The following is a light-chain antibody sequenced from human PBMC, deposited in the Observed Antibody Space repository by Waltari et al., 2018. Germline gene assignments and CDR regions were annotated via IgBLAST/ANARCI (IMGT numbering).Light chain of an antibody. J-gene: IGLJ3*02. CDR1: DSNVGQNY. Sequence: QSVLTQSPSASWTPGQQVTISCSGSDSNVGQNYVCWFQQFPGMAPKLLIYRDNQRPSGVPDQFSGSKSGTSASLAISGLRSDNEADYYCAVWDDSLSAWVFGEGTKLTVL. CDR3: AVWDDSLSAWV. V-gene: IGLV1-47*01. CDR2: RDN.